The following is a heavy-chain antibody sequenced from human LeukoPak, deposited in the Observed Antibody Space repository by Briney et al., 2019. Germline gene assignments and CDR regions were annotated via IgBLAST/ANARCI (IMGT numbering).Heavy chain of an antibody. CDR3: ARGRPHGNDY. V-gene: IGHV3-74*01. D-gene: IGHD4-23*01. CDR2: IASDGSST. J-gene: IGHJ4*02. Sequence: TGGSLRLSCAASGFTFSSYWMNWVPQAPGKGLVWVSRIASDGSSTTYADSVKGRFSISRDNAKNTLYLQMNSLRVEDTAVYYCARGRPHGNDYWGQGTLVTVSS. CDR1: GFTFSSYW.